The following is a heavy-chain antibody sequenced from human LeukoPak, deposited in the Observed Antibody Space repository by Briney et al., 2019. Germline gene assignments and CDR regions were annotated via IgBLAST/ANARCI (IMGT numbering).Heavy chain of an antibody. V-gene: IGHV3-53*01. D-gene: IGHD2-15*01. CDR2: IYSGGST. CDR3: AKAGVVVAASNWFDP. J-gene: IGHJ5*02. Sequence: GGSLRLSCAASGFTVSSNYMSWVRQAPREVLEWVSVIYSGGSTYYADSVKGRFTVSRDNSKNTLYLQMNSLRAEDTAVYYCAKAGVVVAASNWFDPWGQGTLVAVSS. CDR1: GFTVSSNY.